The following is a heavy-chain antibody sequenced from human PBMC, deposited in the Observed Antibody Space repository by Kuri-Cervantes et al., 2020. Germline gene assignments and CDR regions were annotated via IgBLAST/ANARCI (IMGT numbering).Heavy chain of an antibody. CDR3: TTRPNIVVVPAATRLYYYYGMDV. V-gene: IGHV3-9*01. CDR2: ISWNSGSI. Sequence: SLKISCAASGFTFDDYAMHWVRQAPGKGLEWVSGISWNSGSIGYADSVKGRFTISRDNAKNSLYLQMNSLKTEDTAVYYCTTRPNIVVVPAATRLYYYYGMDVWGQGTTVTVSS. CDR1: GFTFDDYA. J-gene: IGHJ6*02. D-gene: IGHD2-2*01.